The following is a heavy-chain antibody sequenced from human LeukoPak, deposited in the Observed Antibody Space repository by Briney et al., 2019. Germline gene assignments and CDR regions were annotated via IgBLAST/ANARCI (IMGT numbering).Heavy chain of an antibody. V-gene: IGHV4-59*01. CDR3: ASYFFDQSKALDI. CDR1: GGSISSYY. Sequence: SETLSLTCTVSGGSISSYYWSWIRQAPGKGLEWIGYIYHTGNTNCNPSPKSRVTISIDTAKNQFSLRLSSVTAADTAIYYCASYFFDQSKALDIWGQGTMVTVSA. J-gene: IGHJ3*02. D-gene: IGHD3-9*01. CDR2: IYHTGNT.